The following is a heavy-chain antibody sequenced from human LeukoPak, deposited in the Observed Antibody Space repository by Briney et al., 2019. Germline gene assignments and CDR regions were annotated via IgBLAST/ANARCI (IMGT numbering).Heavy chain of an antibody. J-gene: IGHJ4*02. D-gene: IGHD3-22*01. CDR2: IYTSGST. V-gene: IGHV4-4*07. CDR3: ARVRYSDSSVLTRKRSYYFDY. CDR1: GGSISSYY. Sequence: SETLSLTCTVSGGSISSYYWSWIRQPAGKGLEWIGRIYTSGSTNYNPSLKSRVTMSVDTSKNQFTLNLISVTAADTAVYYCARVRYSDSSVLTRKRSYYFDYWGQGTLVTVSS.